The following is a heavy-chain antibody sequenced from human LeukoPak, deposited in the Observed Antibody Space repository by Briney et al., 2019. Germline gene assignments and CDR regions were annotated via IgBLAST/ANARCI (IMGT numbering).Heavy chain of an antibody. Sequence: ASVKVSCKASGGTFSSYAISWVRQAPGQGLEWMGRIIPILGIANYAQKFQGRVTITADKSTSTAYMELSSLGSEDTAVYYCARESYYYDSSGYYYDRDYWGQGTLVTVSS. J-gene: IGHJ4*02. CDR1: GGTFSSYA. D-gene: IGHD3-22*01. V-gene: IGHV1-69*04. CDR3: ARESYYYDSSGYYYDRDY. CDR2: IIPILGIA.